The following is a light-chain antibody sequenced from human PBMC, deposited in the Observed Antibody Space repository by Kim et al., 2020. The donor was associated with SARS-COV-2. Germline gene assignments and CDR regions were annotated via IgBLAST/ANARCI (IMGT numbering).Light chain of an antibody. CDR1: SSDIGAYNY. V-gene: IGLV2-14*03. CDR2: DVS. Sequence: QPASVSGSPGQSITISCTGTSSDIGAYNYVSWYQQHPGKAPQLMIYDVSKPSGISNRFSGSKSVNTASLTISGLQGEDEADYYCSSYTRRNTWVFGGGTQLTVL. J-gene: IGLJ3*02. CDR3: SSYTRRNTWV.